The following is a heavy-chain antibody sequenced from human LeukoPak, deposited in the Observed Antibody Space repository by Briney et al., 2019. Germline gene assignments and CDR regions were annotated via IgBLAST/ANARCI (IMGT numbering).Heavy chain of an antibody. CDR1: GYTLTELS. CDR2: FDPEDGET. CDR3: ARVYYDSIGGPLVSGAFDI. Sequence: ASVKVSCKVSGYTLTELSMHWVRQAPGKGLEWMGGFDPEDGETIYAQKFQGRVTMTRNTSISTAYMELSSLRSEDTAVYYCARVYYDSIGGPLVSGAFDIWGQGTMVTVSS. J-gene: IGHJ3*02. V-gene: IGHV1-24*01. D-gene: IGHD3-22*01.